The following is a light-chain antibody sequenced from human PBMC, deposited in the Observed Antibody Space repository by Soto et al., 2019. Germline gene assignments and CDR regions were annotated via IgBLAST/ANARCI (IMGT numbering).Light chain of an antibody. J-gene: IGLJ2*01. Sequence: QSALTQPPSASGSLGQSVTISCTGTSSDVGGYNYVSWHQQHPGKAPNVMIYEVTKRPPAVPDRFSGSKSGNTASLTVSGLQAEDEADYYCSSFAGGGNPVLLGGGTKLTVL. CDR2: EVT. V-gene: IGLV2-8*01. CDR3: SSFAGGGNPVL. CDR1: SSDVGGYNY.